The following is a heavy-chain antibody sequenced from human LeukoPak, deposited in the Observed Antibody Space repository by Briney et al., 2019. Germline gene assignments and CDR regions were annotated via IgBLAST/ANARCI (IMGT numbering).Heavy chain of an antibody. J-gene: IGHJ4*02. CDR3: ARGGSTGDTDY. V-gene: IGHV3-33*01. CDR1: GFTFSSYG. D-gene: IGHD7-27*01. Sequence: GRSLRLSCAASGFTFSSYGMHWVRQAPGKGLEWVAVIWYDGSNKYYADSVKGRFTISRDNSKNTLYLQMNSLRAEDTAVYYCARGGSTGDTDYWGQGTLVTVSS. CDR2: IWYDGSNK.